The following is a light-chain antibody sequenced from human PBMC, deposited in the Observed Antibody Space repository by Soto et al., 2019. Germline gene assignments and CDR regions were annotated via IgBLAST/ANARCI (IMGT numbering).Light chain of an antibody. CDR3: QQYNDWPLT. CDR1: QSVSSN. CDR2: GAS. Sequence: EIVMTQSPATLSVSPGERATLSCRASQSVSSNLAWYQQKPGQAPRLLIYGASTRATDLPGRFSGSGSGTEFTLTISSLQSEDFALYYCQQYNDWPLTFGQGTKVEI. V-gene: IGKV3-15*01. J-gene: IGKJ1*01.